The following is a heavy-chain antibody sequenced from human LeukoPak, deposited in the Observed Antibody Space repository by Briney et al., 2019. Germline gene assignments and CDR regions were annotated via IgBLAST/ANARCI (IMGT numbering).Heavy chain of an antibody. Sequence: SETLSLTCTVSGGSTSRHYWSWIRQSPGKGLEWIGCIYNSGSTRYNPSLKSRVTISEDTSKTQFYLNLNSVTAADTAVYFCARAPAGAIFYYGMAVWGQGTTVTVSS. CDR1: GGSTSRHY. CDR2: IYNSGST. J-gene: IGHJ6*02. D-gene: IGHD3-9*01. V-gene: IGHV4-59*11. CDR3: ARAPAGAIFYYGMAV.